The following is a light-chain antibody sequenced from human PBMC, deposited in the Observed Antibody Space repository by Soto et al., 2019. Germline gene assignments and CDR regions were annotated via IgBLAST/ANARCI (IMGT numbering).Light chain of an antibody. CDR2: GAS. Sequence: EIVMTQSPATLSVSPGERATLSCRASQSVSSNLAWYQQKPGQAPRLLIYGASTRATGIPARFSGSGSGTEFTLTISSLQSEDFANYCCQQYNNWPPDRTFGQGTKVEIK. CDR1: QSVSSN. CDR3: QQYNNWPPDRT. V-gene: IGKV3-15*01. J-gene: IGKJ1*01.